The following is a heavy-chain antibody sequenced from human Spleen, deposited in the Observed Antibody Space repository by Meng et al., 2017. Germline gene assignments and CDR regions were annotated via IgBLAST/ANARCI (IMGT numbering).Heavy chain of an antibody. J-gene: IGHJ4*02. Sequence: SLKISCVASGFTFDDYAMHWVRQAPGKGLEWVSGISWNSGSIGYGDSVKGRFTISRDNAKNSLYLQMNSLRAEDTALYYCARDERGYCSSISCYPDYWGQGTLVTVSS. CDR3: ARDERGYCSSISCYPDY. D-gene: IGHD2-2*01. CDR1: GFTFDDYA. CDR2: ISWNSGSI. V-gene: IGHV3-9*01.